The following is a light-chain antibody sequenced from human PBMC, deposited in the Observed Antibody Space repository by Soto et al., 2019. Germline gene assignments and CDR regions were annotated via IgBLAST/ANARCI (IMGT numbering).Light chain of an antibody. CDR3: CSYAGSYTYV. CDR2: DVS. V-gene: IGLV2-11*01. CDR1: SSDVGGYNY. Sequence: VLTQPRSVSGSPGQSVTISCTGTSSDVGGYNYVSWYQQHPGKAPKLMIYDVSKRPSGVPDRFSGSKSGNTASLTISGLQAEDEADYYCCSYAGSYTYVFGTGTKVTVL. J-gene: IGLJ1*01.